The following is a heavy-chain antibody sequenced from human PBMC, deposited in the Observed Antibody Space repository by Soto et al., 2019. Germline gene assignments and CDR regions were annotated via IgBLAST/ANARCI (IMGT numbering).Heavy chain of an antibody. Sequence: ASVKVSCTTSGYTFTNFGISWVRQAPGQGLEWMGWVTTDKGKTTYAQKFQGRVTMTTDTSTSTAYMELRSLRSEDTAVYYCARGLNLYYFDYWGQGTLVTVSS. D-gene: IGHD1-20*01. CDR2: VTTDKGKT. CDR1: GYTFTNFG. CDR3: ARGLNLYYFDY. J-gene: IGHJ4*02. V-gene: IGHV1-18*01.